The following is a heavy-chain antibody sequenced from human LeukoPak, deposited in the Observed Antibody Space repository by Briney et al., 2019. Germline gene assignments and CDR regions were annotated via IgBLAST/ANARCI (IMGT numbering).Heavy chain of an antibody. Sequence: GRSLRLSCAASGFTFDDYAMHWVRQAPGKGLEWVSGISWNSGSIGYADSVKGRFTISRDNAKNSLYLQMNSLRAEDMALYYCAKGVWLVHAFDIWGQGTMVTVSS. CDR2: ISWNSGSI. D-gene: IGHD5-12*01. J-gene: IGHJ3*02. V-gene: IGHV3-9*03. CDR3: AKGVWLVHAFDI. CDR1: GFTFDDYA.